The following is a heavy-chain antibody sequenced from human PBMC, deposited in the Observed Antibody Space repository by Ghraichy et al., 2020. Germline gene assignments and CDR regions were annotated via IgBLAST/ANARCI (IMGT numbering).Heavy chain of an antibody. V-gene: IGHV1-2*07. D-gene: IGHD3-10*02. CDR2: IDTSSGDT. Sequence: ASVKVSCKSSGYTFIAYQIHWVRQAPGEGLEWMGWIDTSSGDTKYAHKFQGRVTMTRDTSITTAYLELVSLRSDDTAVYYCARDPTGYYVGNNYYVTPDYWGQGALVIVAS. CDR1: GYTFIAYQ. CDR3: ARDPTGYYVGNNYYVTPDY. J-gene: IGHJ4*02.